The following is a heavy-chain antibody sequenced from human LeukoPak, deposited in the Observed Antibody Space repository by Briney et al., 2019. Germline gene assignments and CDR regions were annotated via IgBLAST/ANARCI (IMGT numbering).Heavy chain of an antibody. CDR3: AREIAWRFDP. CDR1: GGSISSSSYY. CDR2: IYYSGST. D-gene: IGHD2/OR15-2a*01. V-gene: IGHV4-61*01. J-gene: IGHJ5*02. Sequence: PSETLSLTCTVSGGSISSSSYYWGWIRQPPGKGLEWIGYIYYSGSTNYNPSLKSRVTISVDTSKNQFSLKLSSVTAADTAVYYCAREIAWRFDPWGQGTLVTVSS.